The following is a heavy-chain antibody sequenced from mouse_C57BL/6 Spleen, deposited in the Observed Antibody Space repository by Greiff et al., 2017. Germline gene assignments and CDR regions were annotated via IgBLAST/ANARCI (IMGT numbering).Heavy chain of an antibody. CDR3: ARCDYLDY. CDR2: INPASGGT. J-gene: IGHJ2*01. V-gene: IGHV1-54*01. CDR1: GYAFTNYL. Sequence: QVQLQQSGAELVMPGTSVKVSCKASGYAFTNYLIEWVKQRPGQGLEWIGVINPASGGTNYNEKFKGKATLTADKSSSTAYMQLSSLTSEDSAVYFCARCDYLDYWGQGTTLTVSS.